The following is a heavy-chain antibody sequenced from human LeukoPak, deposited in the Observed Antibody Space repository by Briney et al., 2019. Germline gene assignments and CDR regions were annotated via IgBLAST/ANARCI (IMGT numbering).Heavy chain of an antibody. CDR3: VRDVGAVRGEVYFDY. J-gene: IGHJ4*02. CDR1: GFTFSTFA. V-gene: IGHV3-21*01. D-gene: IGHD3-16*01. CDR2: ITGSGPYI. Sequence: GGSLRLSCAASGFTFSTFAMHWVRQSPGKRLEWVSSITGSGPYILYADSVKRRFTISRDNAKNSLYLQMNSLRAEDTAIYYCVRDVGAVRGEVYFDYWGQGTLVTVSS.